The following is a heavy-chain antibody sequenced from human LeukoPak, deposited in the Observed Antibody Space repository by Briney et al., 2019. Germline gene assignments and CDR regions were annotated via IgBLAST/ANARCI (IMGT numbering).Heavy chain of an antibody. CDR2: INSDGGHT. Sequence: PGGSLRLSCAVSGFTFSSYWMHWVRQAPGKGLVWVSRINSDGGHTSYADSVKGRFTISRDNAKNTLYLQMNSLRAEDTAVYYCARESYGDYYDAFDIWGQGTMVTVSS. CDR1: GFTFSSYW. D-gene: IGHD4-17*01. V-gene: IGHV3-74*01. J-gene: IGHJ3*02. CDR3: ARESYGDYYDAFDI.